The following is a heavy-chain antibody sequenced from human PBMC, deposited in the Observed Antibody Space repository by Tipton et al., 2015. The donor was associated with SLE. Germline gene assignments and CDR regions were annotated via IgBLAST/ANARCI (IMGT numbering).Heavy chain of an antibody. CDR3: ARLTPWGYDY. CDR1: GFTFSSYW. J-gene: IGHJ4*02. V-gene: IGHV4-59*12. CDR2: VYFDGST. Sequence: LRLSCAASGFTFSSYWMSWIRQSPGKGLEWIGYVYFDGSTNYNPSLKSRVTISVDTSKNQFSLSLISVTAADTAVYYCARLTPWGYDYWGPGMLVTVSS. D-gene: IGHD7-27*01.